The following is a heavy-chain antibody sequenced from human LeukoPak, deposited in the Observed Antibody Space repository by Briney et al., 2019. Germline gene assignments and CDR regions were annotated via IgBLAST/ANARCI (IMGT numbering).Heavy chain of an antibody. CDR2: IYHSGST. Sequence: SETLSLTCAVSGYSISSGYYWGWIRQPPGKGLEWIGSIYHSGSTYYNPSLKSRVTISVDTSKNQFSLKLSSVTATDTAVYYCATHSSGPYYFDYWGQGTLVTVSS. CDR1: GYSISSGYY. CDR3: ATHSSGPYYFDY. D-gene: IGHD6-19*01. J-gene: IGHJ4*02. V-gene: IGHV4-38-2*01.